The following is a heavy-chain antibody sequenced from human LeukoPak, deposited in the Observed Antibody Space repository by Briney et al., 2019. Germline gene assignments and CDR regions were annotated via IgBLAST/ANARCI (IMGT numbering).Heavy chain of an antibody. J-gene: IGHJ4*02. D-gene: IGHD6-19*01. V-gene: IGHV3-21*01. CDR1: GFTFSTYI. CDR3: ARDGNGSGVSPDY. Sequence: GGSLRLSCAASGFTFSTYIMNWVRQAPGKGLEWVSSITRSSTYIYYADSVKGRFTISRDDAKNSLYLQLNSLRAEDTAVYYCARDGNGSGVSPDYWGQGTLVTVSS. CDR2: ITRSSTYI.